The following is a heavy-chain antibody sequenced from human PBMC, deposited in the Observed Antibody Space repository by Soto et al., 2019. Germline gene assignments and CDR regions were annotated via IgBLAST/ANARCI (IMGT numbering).Heavy chain of an antibody. D-gene: IGHD2-2*01. CDR1: GYSFTSYW. J-gene: IGHJ6*03. CDR3: ARLSPQPIVVVPAATENYYYYYMDV. Sequence: GESLKISCKGSGYSFTSYWIGWVRQMPGKGLEWMGIIYPGDSDTRYSPSFQGQVTISADKSISTAYLQWSSLKASDTAMYYCARLSPQPIVVVPAATENYYYYYMDVWGKGTTVTVSS. V-gene: IGHV5-51*01. CDR2: IYPGDSDT.